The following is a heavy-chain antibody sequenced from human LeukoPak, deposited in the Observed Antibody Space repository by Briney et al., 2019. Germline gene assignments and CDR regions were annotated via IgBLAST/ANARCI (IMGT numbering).Heavy chain of an antibody. CDR1: GFTFSSYG. Sequence: GGSLRLSCAASGFTFSSYGMSWVRQAPGKGLEWVSAISGSGGSTYYADSVKGRFTISRDNSKNTLYLQMNSLRAEDTAVYYCAKPLETYYDYVWGSYRGLGAFDIWGQGTMVTVSS. J-gene: IGHJ3*02. CDR2: ISGSGGST. CDR3: AKPLETYYDYVWGSYRGLGAFDI. V-gene: IGHV3-23*01. D-gene: IGHD3-16*02.